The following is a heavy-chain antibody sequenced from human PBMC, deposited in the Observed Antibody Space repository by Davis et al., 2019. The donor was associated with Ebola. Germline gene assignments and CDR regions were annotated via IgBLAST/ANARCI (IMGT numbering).Heavy chain of an antibody. J-gene: IGHJ2*01. V-gene: IGHV1-58*01. D-gene: IGHD2-8*01. CDR1: GFTFTSSA. CDR2: IVVGSGNT. CDR3: AADRASGVTDPYWYFDL. Sequence: SVKVSCKASGFTFTSSAVQWVRQARGQRLEWIGWIVVGSGNTNYAQKFQERVTITRDMSTSTACMELSSLRSEDTAVYYCAADRASGVTDPYWYFDLWGRGTLVTVSS.